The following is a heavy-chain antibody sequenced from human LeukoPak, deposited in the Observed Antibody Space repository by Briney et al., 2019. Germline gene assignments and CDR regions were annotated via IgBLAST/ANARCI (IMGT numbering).Heavy chain of an antibody. D-gene: IGHD5-18*01. V-gene: IGHV2-5*01. CDR1: GFSLSTSGVG. Sequence: NVSGPALVNPTQTLTLTCTFSGFSLSTSGVGVGWIRQPPGKALEWLALIYWNDDKRYSPSLKSRLTITKDTSKNQVVLTMTNMDPVDTATYYCAHSWIQLWNGGAFDIWGQGTMVTVSS. CDR3: AHSWIQLWNGGAFDI. CDR2: IYWNDDK. J-gene: IGHJ3*02.